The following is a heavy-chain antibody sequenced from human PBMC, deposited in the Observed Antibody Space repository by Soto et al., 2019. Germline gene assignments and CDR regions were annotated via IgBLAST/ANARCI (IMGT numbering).Heavy chain of an antibody. Sequence: PGESLKISCKASGYSFTTYWITWVRQMPGKGLEWMGRIDPSDSYANYSPSFQGHVTISADKSINTAYLQWSSLRASDTAMYYCARQIYDSDTGPNFQYYFDSWGQGTPVTVSS. J-gene: IGHJ4*02. D-gene: IGHD3-22*01. CDR1: GYSFTTYW. V-gene: IGHV5-10-1*01. CDR2: IDPSDSYA. CDR3: ARQIYDSDTGPNFQYYFDS.